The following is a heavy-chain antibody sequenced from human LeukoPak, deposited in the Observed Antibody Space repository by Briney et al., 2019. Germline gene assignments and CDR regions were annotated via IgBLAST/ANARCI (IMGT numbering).Heavy chain of an antibody. Sequence: PGGSLRLSCAASGFTFSRNAMTWVRQVPGKGLEWVSAISGSGGSTYYADSVKGRFTISRDNSKNTLYLQMNSLRAEDTAVYYCAKDPHIVVVPAAIDYWGQGTLVTVSS. CDR2: ISGSGGST. V-gene: IGHV3-23*01. CDR3: AKDPHIVVVPAAIDY. D-gene: IGHD2-2*01. CDR1: GFTFSRNA. J-gene: IGHJ4*02.